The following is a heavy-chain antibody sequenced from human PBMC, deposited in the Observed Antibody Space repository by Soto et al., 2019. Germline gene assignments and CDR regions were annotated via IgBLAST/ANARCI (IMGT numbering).Heavy chain of an antibody. Sequence: GGSLRLSCAASGFTFSSYSMTWVRQAPGKGLEWVSSISSSSSYIYYADSVKGRFTISRDNAKNSLYLQMNSLRAEDTAVYYYARARHTVDAFDIWGQGTMVTVSS. CDR3: ARARHTVDAFDI. CDR1: GFTFSSYS. CDR2: ISSSSSYI. V-gene: IGHV3-21*01. D-gene: IGHD4-4*01. J-gene: IGHJ3*02.